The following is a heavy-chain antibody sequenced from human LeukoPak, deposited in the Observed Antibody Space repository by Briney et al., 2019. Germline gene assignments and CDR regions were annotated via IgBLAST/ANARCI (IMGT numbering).Heavy chain of an antibody. CDR1: GYTFTGYY. D-gene: IGHD6-19*01. CDR3: VGSYSSGPSNDY. J-gene: IGHJ4*02. Sequence: ASVKVSCKASGYTFTGYYMHWVRQAPGQGLVWMGWINPNSGGTNYAQKFQGRVTMTRDTSISTAYMELSRLRSDDTAVYYCVGSYSSGPSNDYWGQGTLVTVSS. CDR2: INPNSGGT. V-gene: IGHV1-2*02.